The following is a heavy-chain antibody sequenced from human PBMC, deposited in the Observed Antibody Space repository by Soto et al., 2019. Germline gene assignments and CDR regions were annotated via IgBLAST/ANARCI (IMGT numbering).Heavy chain of an antibody. CDR1: GLPFSNYW. CDR3: AREFRESRGWDYYFDY. D-gene: IGHD6-19*01. Sequence: EVQLVVSGGGLVQPGGSLRLSCAATGLPFSNYWMSWVRQAPGKGLEWVANIKQDGSEEYYVDSVKGRFTISRDNAKSSLYLQMNSLRAEDTAVYYCAREFRESRGWDYYFDYWVQGTLVTVSS. V-gene: IGHV3-7*05. CDR2: IKQDGSEE. J-gene: IGHJ4*02.